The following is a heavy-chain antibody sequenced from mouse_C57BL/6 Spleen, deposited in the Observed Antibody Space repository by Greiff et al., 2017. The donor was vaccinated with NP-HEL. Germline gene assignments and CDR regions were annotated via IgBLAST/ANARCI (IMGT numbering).Heavy chain of an antibody. J-gene: IGHJ4*01. Sequence: EVQVVESGPELVKPGASVKIPCKASGYTFTDYNMDWVKQSHGKSLEWIGDINPNNGGTIYNQKFKGKATLTVDKSSSTAYMELRSLTSEDTAVYYCARDLYSNSAMDYWGQGTSVTVSS. CDR2: INPNNGGT. CDR3: ARDLYSNSAMDY. CDR1: GYTFTDYN. V-gene: IGHV1-18*01. D-gene: IGHD2-5*01.